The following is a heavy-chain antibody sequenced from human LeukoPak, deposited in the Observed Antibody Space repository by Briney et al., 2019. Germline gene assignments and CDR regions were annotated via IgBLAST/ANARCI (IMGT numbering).Heavy chain of an antibody. D-gene: IGHD3-10*01. CDR1: GYSFTSYW. V-gene: IGHV5-51*01. J-gene: IGHJ4*02. Sequence: GESLKISCKGSGYSFTSYWIGWGRQMPGKGLEGRGIIYPGDSDTRYSPSFQGQVTISADNSISTAYLQWSSLKASDTAMYYCASSPQYGSGSYPAYWGQGTLVTVSS. CDR3: ASSPQYGSGSYPAY. CDR2: IYPGDSDT.